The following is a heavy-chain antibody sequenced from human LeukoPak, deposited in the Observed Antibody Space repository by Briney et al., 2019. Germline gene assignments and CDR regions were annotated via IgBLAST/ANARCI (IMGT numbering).Heavy chain of an antibody. V-gene: IGHV1-24*01. Sequence: SVKVSCKASGYTFTSYYMHWVRQAPGKGLEWMGGFDPEDGETIYAQKFQGRVTMTEDTSTDTAYMELSSLRSEETAVYYREKMDCSGGSCYADYWGQGSLVTVPS. D-gene: IGHD2-15*01. CDR3: EKMDCSGGSCYADY. CDR2: FDPEDGET. J-gene: IGHJ4*02. CDR1: GYTFTSYY.